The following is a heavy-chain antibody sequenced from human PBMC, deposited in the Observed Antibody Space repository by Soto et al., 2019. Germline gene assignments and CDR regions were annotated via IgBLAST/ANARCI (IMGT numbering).Heavy chain of an antibody. CDR1: GYTFTSYA. V-gene: IGHV1-3*01. D-gene: IGHD3-3*01. J-gene: IGHJ6*02. CDR2: INAGNGNT. CDR3: ASGTYYDFWSRYSFGYYGMDV. Sequence: ASVKVSCKASGYTFTSYAMHWVRQAPGQRLEWMGWINAGNGNTKYSQKFQGRVTITRDTSASTAYMELSSLRSEDTAVYYCASGTYYDFWSRYSFGYYGMDVWGQGTTVTVSS.